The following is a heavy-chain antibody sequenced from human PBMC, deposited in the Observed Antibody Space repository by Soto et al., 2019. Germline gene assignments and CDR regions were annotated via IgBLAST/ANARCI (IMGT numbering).Heavy chain of an antibody. J-gene: IGHJ3*02. CDR2: IRSKAYGGTT. V-gene: IGHV3-49*03. D-gene: IGHD1-26*01. CDR1: GFTFGDYV. Sequence: GGSLRLSCTASGFTFGDYVMSWFRQAPGKGLEWVGFIRSKAYGGTTYYAASVKGRFTISRDDSKSIAYLQMNSLKTEDTAVYYCAIEKVGPTSIHVFDIWGQGTMVTVSS. CDR3: AIEKVGPTSIHVFDI.